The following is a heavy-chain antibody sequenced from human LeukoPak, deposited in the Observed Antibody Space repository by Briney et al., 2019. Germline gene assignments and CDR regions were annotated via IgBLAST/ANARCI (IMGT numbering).Heavy chain of an antibody. CDR2: ISSYKSNT. J-gene: IGHJ3*02. Sequence: ASVKVSCKASGYTFTSYGISWVRQAPRQGLEWMGWISSYKSNTNYAQKFQGRVTMTEDTSTDTAYMELNSLRSEDTALYYCATYSGYALHDAFDIWGQGTMVTVSS. CDR3: ATYSGYALHDAFDI. D-gene: IGHD5-12*01. CDR1: GYTFTSYG. V-gene: IGHV1-18*01.